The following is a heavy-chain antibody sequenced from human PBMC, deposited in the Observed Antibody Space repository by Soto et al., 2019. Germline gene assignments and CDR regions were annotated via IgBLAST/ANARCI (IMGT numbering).Heavy chain of an antibody. D-gene: IGHD3-16*02. J-gene: IGHJ4*02. CDR2: ISSSSSYI. V-gene: IGHV3-21*01. Sequence: PGGSLRLSCAASGFTFSSYSMNWVRQAPGKGLEWVSSISSSSSYIYYADSVKGRFTISRDNAKNSLYLQMNSLRAEDTAVYYCARDGHDYVWGSYRHFDYWGQGTLVTVSS. CDR3: ARDGHDYVWGSYRHFDY. CDR1: GFTFSSYS.